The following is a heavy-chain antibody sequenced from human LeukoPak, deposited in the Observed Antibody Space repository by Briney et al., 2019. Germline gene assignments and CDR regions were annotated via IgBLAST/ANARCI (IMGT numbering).Heavy chain of an antibody. D-gene: IGHD3-10*01. V-gene: IGHV4-59*01. CDR2: IDDSGST. CDR1: GGSISVYH. CDR3: ARDLHYGSGSFDPFYYYGMDV. Sequence: SETLSLTCTVSGGSISVYHWSWIRQPPGKGLEWIGYIDDSGSTNYNPSLKSRVTISIDPSRNQFSLNLDSVTAADTAVYYCARDLHYGSGSFDPFYYYGMDVWGQGTTVTVSS. J-gene: IGHJ6*02.